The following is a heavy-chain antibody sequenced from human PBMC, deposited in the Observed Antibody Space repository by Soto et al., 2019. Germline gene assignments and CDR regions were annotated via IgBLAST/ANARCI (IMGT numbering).Heavy chain of an antibody. V-gene: IGHV4-39*01. CDR2: IYYSGTT. D-gene: IGHD6-13*01. CDR1: GVSISSSGYY. J-gene: IGHJ4*02. Sequence: SETLSLTCTVSGVSISSSGYYWGWIRQPPGKGLEWIGSIYYSGTTYYNPSLKRRVAISLDTSKNQFSLNLSSVTAADTAVYYCARWRGEDSNSWSNFHYWGQGALVTVSS. CDR3: ARWRGEDSNSWSNFHY.